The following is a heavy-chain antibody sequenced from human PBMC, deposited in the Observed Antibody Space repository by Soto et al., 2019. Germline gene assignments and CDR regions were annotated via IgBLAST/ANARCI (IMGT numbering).Heavy chain of an antibody. CDR1: GFIFSSYA. J-gene: IGHJ4*02. CDR3: AKHRGGGESVVVLADYYFDY. D-gene: IGHD2-15*01. V-gene: IGHV3-23*01. CDR2: ISGTGGYT. Sequence: GGSLRLSCAASGFIFSSYAISWVRQAPGMGLEWVSLISGTGGYTDYADSVKGRFTISRDNSKNTLYLQMHSLRAEDTAVYYCAKHRGGGESVVVLADYYFDYWGQGTLVTVSS.